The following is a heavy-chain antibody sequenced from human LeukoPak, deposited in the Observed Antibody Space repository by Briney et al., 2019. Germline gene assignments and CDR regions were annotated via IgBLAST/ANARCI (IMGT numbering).Heavy chain of an antibody. CDR3: VREAYGDDGGWFDP. Sequence: SETLSLTCTVSGYSISSGYYWGWVRQPPGKGLEWIGSIQHSGTTYYNPSLKSRVIMSEDTSKNQFSLKLISLTAADTAVYYCVREAYGDDGGWFDPWGQGTLVTVSS. V-gene: IGHV4-38-2*02. CDR2: IQHSGTT. D-gene: IGHD4-17*01. J-gene: IGHJ5*02. CDR1: GYSISSGYY.